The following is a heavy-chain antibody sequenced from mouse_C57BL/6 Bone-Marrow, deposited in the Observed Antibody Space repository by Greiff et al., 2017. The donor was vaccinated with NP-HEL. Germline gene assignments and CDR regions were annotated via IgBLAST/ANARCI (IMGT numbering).Heavy chain of an antibody. CDR2: ISYDGSN. J-gene: IGHJ2*01. D-gene: IGHD1-1*01. CDR3: ARVYYGSSYGYFDY. Sequence: VQLQQSGPGLVKPSQSLSLTCSVTGYSITSGYYWNWIRQFPGNKLEWMGYISYDGSNNYNPSLKNRISITRDTSKNQFFLKLNSGTTEDTATYYCARVYYGSSYGYFDYWGQGTTLTVSS. V-gene: IGHV3-6*01. CDR1: GYSITSGYY.